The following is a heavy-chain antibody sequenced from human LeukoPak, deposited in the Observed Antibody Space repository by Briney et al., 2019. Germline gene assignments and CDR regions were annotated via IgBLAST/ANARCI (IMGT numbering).Heavy chain of an antibody. CDR3: ARDGWAGTDY. V-gene: IGHV4-61*02. J-gene: IGHJ4*02. CDR2: IYTSGST. CDR1: GGSISSGSYY. D-gene: IGHD6-19*01. Sequence: SQTLSLTCTVSGGSISSGSYYWSWIRQPAGKGLEWIGRIYTSGSTNYNPSLKSRATISVDTSKNQFSLKLSSVTAADTAVYYCARDGWAGTDYWGQGTRVTVSS.